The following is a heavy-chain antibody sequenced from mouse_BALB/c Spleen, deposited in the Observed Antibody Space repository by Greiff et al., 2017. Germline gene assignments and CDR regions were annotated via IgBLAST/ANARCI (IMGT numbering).Heavy chain of an antibody. V-gene: IGHV2-2*02. CDR2: IWSGGST. J-gene: IGHJ2*01. D-gene: IGHD2-12*01. CDR1: GFSLTSYG. Sequence: VMLVESGPGLVQPSQSLSITGTVSGFSLTSYGVHWVRQSPGKGLEWLGVIWSGGSTDYNAAFISRLSISKDNSKSQVFFKMNSLQANDTAIYYCARKNYRGDYFDYWGQGTTLTVSS. CDR3: ARKNYRGDYFDY.